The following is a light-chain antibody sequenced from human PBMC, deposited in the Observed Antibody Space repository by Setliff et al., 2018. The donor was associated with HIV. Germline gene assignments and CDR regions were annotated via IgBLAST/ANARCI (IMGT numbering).Light chain of an antibody. CDR2: EVS. V-gene: IGLV2-14*01. CDR3: SPYTSSSTPLV. CDR1: SSDVGGYKY. J-gene: IGLJ1*01. Sequence: QSALTQPASVSGSPGQSITISCTGTSSDVGGYKYVSWYQQHPGKAPKLMIYEVSNRPSGVSNRFSGSKSGNTASLTISGLQAEDEADYYCSPYTSSSTPLVFGTGTKVTVL.